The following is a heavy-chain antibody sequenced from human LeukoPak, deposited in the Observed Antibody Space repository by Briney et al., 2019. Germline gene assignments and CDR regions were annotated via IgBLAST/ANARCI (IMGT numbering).Heavy chain of an antibody. CDR2: MSPASGNT. V-gene: IGHV1-8*01. CDR3: ARGPPNWGFDS. CDR1: GYTFTSYD. D-gene: IGHD7-27*01. Sequence: ASVKVSCKASGYTFTSYDLNWVRRAAGQGLEWMGWMSPASGNTGYAQEFQGRVTMTRDTSVSTAYMELNSLRSEDTAVYYCARGPPNWGFDSWGQGTLVTVSS. J-gene: IGHJ4*02.